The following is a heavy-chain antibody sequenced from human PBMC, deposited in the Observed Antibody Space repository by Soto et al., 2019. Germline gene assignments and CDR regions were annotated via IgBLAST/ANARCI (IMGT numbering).Heavy chain of an antibody. CDR3: AGRYFDWLPTGAAFDI. Sequence: PGGSLRLSCAASVFTFSDYYMSWIRQAPGKGLEWVSYISSSSSYTNYADSVKGRFTISRDNAKNSLYLQMNSLRAEDTAVYYCAGRYFDWLPTGAAFDIWGQGTMVTVSS. CDR2: ISSSSSYT. CDR1: VFTFSDYY. D-gene: IGHD3-9*01. J-gene: IGHJ3*02. V-gene: IGHV3-11*03.